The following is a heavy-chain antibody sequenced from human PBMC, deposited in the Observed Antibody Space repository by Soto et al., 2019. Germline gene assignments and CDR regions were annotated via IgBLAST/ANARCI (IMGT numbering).Heavy chain of an antibody. Sequence: ASVKVSCKASGYTFTSYYMHWVRQAPGQGLEWMGIINPSGGSTSYAQKFQGRVAMTRDTSTSTVYMELSSLRSEDTAVYYCASDWGVVVTDMRAGPNWFDPWGQGTLVTVSS. V-gene: IGHV1-46*01. D-gene: IGHD2-21*02. J-gene: IGHJ5*02. CDR1: GYTFTSYY. CDR2: INPSGGST. CDR3: ASDWGVVVTDMRAGPNWFDP.